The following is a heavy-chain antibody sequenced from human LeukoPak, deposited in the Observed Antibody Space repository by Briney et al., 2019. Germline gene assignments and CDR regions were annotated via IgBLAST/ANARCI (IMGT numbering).Heavy chain of an antibody. CDR3: AKGGAVAGLGR. Sequence: PGGALRLSCAASGFTFSSYGMHWVRQAPGRGLEWVAVISYDGSNKYYADSLKGRLTISRDNSKKTLYLQMKSLRAEDTAVYYCAKGGAVAGLGRWGQGSLVSVSS. V-gene: IGHV3-30*18. CDR1: GFTFSSYG. CDR2: ISYDGSNK. J-gene: IGHJ4*02. D-gene: IGHD6-19*01.